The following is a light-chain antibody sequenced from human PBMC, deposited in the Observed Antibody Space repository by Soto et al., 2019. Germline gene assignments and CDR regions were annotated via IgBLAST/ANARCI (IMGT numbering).Light chain of an antibody. CDR1: QRFSSN. J-gene: IGKJ4*01. V-gene: IGKV3-15*01. Sequence: EIVMTQSPPTRSVSPGERAPPSSRAIQRFSSNLAWYQQKPGQAPRLLIYGASTRATGIPARFSGSGSGTEFTLTISSLQSEDFAVYYCQQYNNWPPGFGGGTKVEIK. CDR2: GAS. CDR3: QQYNNWPPG.